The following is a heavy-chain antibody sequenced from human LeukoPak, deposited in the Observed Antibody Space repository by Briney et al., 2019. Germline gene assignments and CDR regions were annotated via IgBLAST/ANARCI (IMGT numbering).Heavy chain of an antibody. CDR1: GFTFSDYW. CDR3: ARGYRPNWGSTVGDY. D-gene: IGHD7-27*01. J-gene: IGHJ4*02. V-gene: IGHV3-74*01. CDR2: INSDGSST. Sequence: GGSLRLSCAASGFTFSDYWMHWVRQAPGKGLVWVSRINSDGSSTNYADSVKGRFTISRDNAKNTLYLQMNSQTAEVTAVYYCARGYRPNWGSTVGDYWGQGTLVTVSS.